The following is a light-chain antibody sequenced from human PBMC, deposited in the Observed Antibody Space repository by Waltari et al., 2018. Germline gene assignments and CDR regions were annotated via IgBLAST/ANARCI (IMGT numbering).Light chain of an antibody. CDR3: QHYLRLPVT. CDR1: ESVSRA. V-gene: IGKV3-20*01. J-gene: IGKJ1*01. Sequence: ETVLTQPPRTLSSPVGEGAPISCRASESVSRALAWYQQKPGQAPRLLIYGASTRATGIPDRFSGSGSGTDFSLTISRLEPDDFAVYYCQHYLRLPVTFGQGTTVEI. CDR2: GAS.